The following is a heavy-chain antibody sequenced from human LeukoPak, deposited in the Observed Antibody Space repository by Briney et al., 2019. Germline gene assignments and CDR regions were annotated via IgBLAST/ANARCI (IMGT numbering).Heavy chain of an antibody. CDR3: ARDNSVGETAWWFDP. CDR2: INPSGSST. CDR1: GYSFTSYY. D-gene: IGHD1-26*01. J-gene: IGHJ5*02. V-gene: IGHV1-46*01. Sequence: ASVKVSCKASGYSFTSYYMHWVRQAPGQGLEWMGLINPSGSSTTYAQRFQGRVTMARDISTSTDYMELTSLTSDDTAMYYCARDNSVGETAWWFDPWGQGTLVTVSS.